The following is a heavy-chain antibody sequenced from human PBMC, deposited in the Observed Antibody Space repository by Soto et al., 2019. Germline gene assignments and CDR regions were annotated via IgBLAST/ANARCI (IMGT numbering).Heavy chain of an antibody. CDR3: AKLAEYEGWRGYYRGDAFDI. CDR2: ISGSGGST. D-gene: IGHD3-3*01. V-gene: IGHV3-23*01. Sequence: PGGSLRLSCAASGFTFSSYAMSWVRQAPGKGLEWVSAISGSGGSTYYADSVKGRFTISRDNSKNTLYLQMNSLRAEDTAVYYCAKLAEYEGWRGYYRGDAFDIWGQRTMVTVS. CDR1: GFTFSSYA. J-gene: IGHJ3*02.